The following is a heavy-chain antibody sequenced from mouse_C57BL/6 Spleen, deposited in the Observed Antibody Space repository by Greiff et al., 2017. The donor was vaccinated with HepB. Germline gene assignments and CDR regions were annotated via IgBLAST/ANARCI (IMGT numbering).Heavy chain of an antibody. D-gene: IGHD2-4*01. CDR2: INPSTGGT. J-gene: IGHJ3*01. V-gene: IGHV1-42*01. CDR1: GYSFTGYY. CDR3: ARWGLRGFAY. Sequence: EVQLQQSGPELVKPGASVKISCKASGYSFTGYYMNWVKQSPEKSLEWIGEINPSTGGTTYNQKFKAKATLTVDKSSSTAYMQLKSLTSEDSAVYYCARWGLRGFAYWGQGTLVTVSA.